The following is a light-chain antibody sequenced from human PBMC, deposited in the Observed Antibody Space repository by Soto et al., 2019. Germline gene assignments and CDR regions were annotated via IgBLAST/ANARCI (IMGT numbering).Light chain of an antibody. CDR3: QRYHRWPLT. J-gene: IGKJ4*02. V-gene: IGKV3-15*01. CDR2: DTS. Sequence: EIVMTQSPATLSVSPGERVTLSCRASQSIYEKLAWYQQKPGQTPRLVIYDTSTRATGTPGSFSGSGSGTEFTLTISSLQSEDFAVYYCQRYHRWPLTFGGGTKVDIK. CDR1: QSIYEK.